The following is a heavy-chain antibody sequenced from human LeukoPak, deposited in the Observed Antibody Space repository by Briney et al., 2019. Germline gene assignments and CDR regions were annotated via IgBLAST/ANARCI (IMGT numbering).Heavy chain of an antibody. V-gene: IGHV3-30*14. J-gene: IGHJ5*01. CDR1: GFAFSNFA. CDR2: VSYEGTIK. CDR3: AREKFDS. Sequence: GGSLRLSCAASGFAFSNFAMHWVRQAPGKGLEWVAVVSYEGTIKYYSDSAKGRFTISRDNSNSLISLQMNNLTTEDTAAYYCAREKFDSWGQGTLVTVSP.